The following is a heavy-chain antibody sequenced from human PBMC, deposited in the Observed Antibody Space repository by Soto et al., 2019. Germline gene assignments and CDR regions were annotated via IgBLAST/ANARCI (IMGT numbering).Heavy chain of an antibody. Sequence: SETLSLTCAVSGGSITTKWWSWVRQPPGKGLEWIGEIYHSGTTNYNPSLRGRVTISVDKSNNQFSLNLNSVTAEDTAVYYCAKGVLEAYTYFDYWGQGTLVTVSS. CDR2: IYHSGTT. V-gene: IGHV4-4*02. CDR1: GGSITTKW. J-gene: IGHJ4*02. CDR3: AKGVLEAYTYFDY. D-gene: IGHD2-2*02.